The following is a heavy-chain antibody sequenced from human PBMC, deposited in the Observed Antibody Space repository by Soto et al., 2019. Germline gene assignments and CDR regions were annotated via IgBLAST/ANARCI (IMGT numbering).Heavy chain of an antibody. CDR2: ISWNSGDI. Sequence: EVQLVESGGDLVQPGRSLRLSCAASGFTFDDYAMPWVRLAPGKGLEWVSGISWNSGDIYYADSVKGRFTISRDNAKNSLYLQMTSLRPDDTAMYYCAKDAIHVLLGYSYGAGGMDVWGQGTTVTVSS. CDR1: GFTFDDYA. D-gene: IGHD5-18*01. J-gene: IGHJ6*02. CDR3: AKDAIHVLLGYSYGAGGMDV. V-gene: IGHV3-9*01.